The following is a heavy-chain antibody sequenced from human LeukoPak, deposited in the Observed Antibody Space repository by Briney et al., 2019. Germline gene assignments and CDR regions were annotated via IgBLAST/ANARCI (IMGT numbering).Heavy chain of an antibody. CDR3: ATVAGARQHSSGYHRPYYYYGMDV. D-gene: IGHD3-22*01. CDR1: GYTLTELS. J-gene: IGHJ6*02. V-gene: IGHV1-24*01. CDR2: FDPEDGET. Sequence: GASVKVSCKVSGYTLTELSMHWVRQAPGKGLEWMGGFDPEDGETIYAQKFQGRVTMTEDTSTGTAYMELSSLRSEDTAVYYCATVAGARQHSSGYHRPYYYYGMDVWGQGTTVTVSS.